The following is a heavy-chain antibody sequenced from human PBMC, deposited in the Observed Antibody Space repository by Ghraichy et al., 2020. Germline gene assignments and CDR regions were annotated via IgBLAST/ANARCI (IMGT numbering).Heavy chain of an antibody. CDR3: ARAPSDFVVGGPASRSPFFDS. J-gene: IGHJ4*02. CDR2: INHSGSF. V-gene: IGHV4-34*01. Sequence: SETLSLTCAVYGGPFSAYSWSWIRRPPGKGLEWIGEINHSGSFNYSPSLKGRVTISVDTSKTQFSLRLTSVTAADTALYFCARAPSDFVVGGPASRSPFFDSWGQGTLVTVSS. CDR1: GGPFSAYS. D-gene: IGHD2-21*01.